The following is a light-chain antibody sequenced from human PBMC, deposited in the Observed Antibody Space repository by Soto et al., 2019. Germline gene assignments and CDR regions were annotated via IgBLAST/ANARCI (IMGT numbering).Light chain of an antibody. J-gene: IGKJ2*01. V-gene: IGKV1-39*01. CDR1: QTITRY. CDR2: AAS. CDR3: QQSFSLPVT. Sequence: DIQMTQSPSSLSASVGDRVTITCRANQTITRYLNWYQQKPGTAPKLLIYAASSLQEGVPSRFRGSGSGTDFTLTISNLQPEDFAAYSCQQSFSLPVTFGQGTKLEIK.